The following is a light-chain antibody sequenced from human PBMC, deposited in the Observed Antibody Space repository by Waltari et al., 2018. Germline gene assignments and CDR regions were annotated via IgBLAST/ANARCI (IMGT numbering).Light chain of an antibody. V-gene: IGKV1-39*01. J-gene: IGKJ2*02. CDR2: ETS. CDR1: QTIDY. CDR3: QPNYDTPRT. Sequence: QMTQYPSSLSASVGDRVTITCRASQTIDYLSWYQHKPGEAPKLLIYETSTLQSGVPTRFSGSKFGTTFILTISSLQPEDFATYFCQPNYDTPRTFGQGTKVDIK.